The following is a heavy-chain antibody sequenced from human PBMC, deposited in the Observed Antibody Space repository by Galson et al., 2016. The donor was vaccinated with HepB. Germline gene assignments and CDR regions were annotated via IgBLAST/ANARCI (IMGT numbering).Heavy chain of an antibody. CDR1: GYTFTSYY. Sequence: SVKVSCKASGYTFTSYYMHWVRQAPGQGLEWMGIINPSGGSTSYAQKFQGRVTMTRDTSTSTVYMELSSLRSEDTAVYYCARGVCSSTSCYLLAWRFDPWGQGALVTVSS. J-gene: IGHJ5*02. D-gene: IGHD2-2*01. CDR2: INPSGGST. CDR3: ARGVCSSTSCYLLAWRFDP. V-gene: IGHV1-46*01.